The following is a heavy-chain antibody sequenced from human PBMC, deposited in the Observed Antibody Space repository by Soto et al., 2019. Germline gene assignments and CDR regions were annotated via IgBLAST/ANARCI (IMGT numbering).Heavy chain of an antibody. V-gene: IGHV5-51*01. CDR2: IFPDDSDT. Sequence: PGESLKISCKACGYIIKNYWIGWVRQMRGQGLEWMGIIFPDDSDTRYSPSFQGHVTISVDKSISTAYVQWSSLKASDSAIYYCFRGGVTSRTFDYWGQGTLVTVYS. D-gene: IGHD3-16*01. CDR3: FRGGVTSRTFDY. CDR1: GYIIKNYW. J-gene: IGHJ4*02.